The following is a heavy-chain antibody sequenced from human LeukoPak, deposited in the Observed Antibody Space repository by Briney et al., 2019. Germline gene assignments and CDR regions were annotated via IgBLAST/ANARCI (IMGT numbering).Heavy chain of an antibody. V-gene: IGHV3-23*01. J-gene: IGHJ4*02. CDR1: GFTFSRYT. Sequence: GGSLRLSCAASGFTFSRYTMTWVRQAPGKGLEWVSAIRGSGGTTYYADSVKGRFTISRDNSKNTLYLQMNSLGAEDTAVYYCAKESSLAYCGGDCFTFDYWGQGTLVTVSS. CDR3: AKESSLAYCGGDCFTFDY. CDR2: IRGSGGTT. D-gene: IGHD2-21*02.